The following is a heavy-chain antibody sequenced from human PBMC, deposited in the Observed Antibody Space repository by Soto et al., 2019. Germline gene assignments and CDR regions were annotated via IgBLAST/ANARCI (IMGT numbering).Heavy chain of an antibody. D-gene: IGHD3-22*01. J-gene: IGHJ4*02. CDR3: ASQHYYDSSGYYVVY. V-gene: IGHV4-34*01. Sequence: ETLSLTCAVYGGSFSGYYWSWIRQPPGKGLEWIGEVNHSGSANYNPSLKSRVTISVDTSKNQISLKVRSVTAADTAVYYCASQHYYDSSGYYVVYWGQGTLVTVSS. CDR2: VNHSGSA. CDR1: GGSFSGYY.